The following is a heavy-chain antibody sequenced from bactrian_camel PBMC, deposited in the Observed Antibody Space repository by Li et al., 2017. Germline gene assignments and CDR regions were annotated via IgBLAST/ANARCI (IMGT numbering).Heavy chain of an antibody. D-gene: IGHD5*01. J-gene: IGHJ6*01. CDR2: INSGGGST. CDR1: GFTFSTYD. Sequence: VQLVESGGGLVQPGGSLRLSCAASGFTFSTYDMSWVRQAPGKGLEWVSAINSGGGSTYYADSVKGRFTISRDNAKNTVALQMNNLKSEDTALYYCATALYGGTDFGYWGQGTQVTVS. V-gene: IGHV3S40*01. CDR3: ATALYGGTDFGY.